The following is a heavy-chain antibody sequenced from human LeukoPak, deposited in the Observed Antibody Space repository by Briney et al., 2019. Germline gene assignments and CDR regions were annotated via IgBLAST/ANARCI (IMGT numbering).Heavy chain of an antibody. Sequence: ASVKVSCKVFGYTLSKLSIHWVRQAPGQGLEWMGIINPSGGSTSYAQKFQGRVTMTRDTSTSTVYMELSSLRSEDTAVYYCARSSGWSNWFDPWGQGTLVTVSS. V-gene: IGHV1-46*01. J-gene: IGHJ5*02. CDR2: INPSGGST. D-gene: IGHD6-19*01. CDR3: ARSSGWSNWFDP. CDR1: GYTLSKLS.